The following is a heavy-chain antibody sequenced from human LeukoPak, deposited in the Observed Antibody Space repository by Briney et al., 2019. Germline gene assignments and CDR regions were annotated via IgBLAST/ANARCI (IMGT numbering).Heavy chain of an antibody. Sequence: GGSLRLSCAASGFAFDDYAMHWVRQAPGKGLEWVSGISWNSGNIGYADSVKGRFTISRDNAKNSLYLQMNNLRAEDTALYYCAKPALWFGELSGYFDYWGQGTLVTVSS. D-gene: IGHD3-10*01. CDR1: GFAFDDYA. V-gene: IGHV3-9*01. CDR3: AKPALWFGELSGYFDY. J-gene: IGHJ4*02. CDR2: ISWNSGNI.